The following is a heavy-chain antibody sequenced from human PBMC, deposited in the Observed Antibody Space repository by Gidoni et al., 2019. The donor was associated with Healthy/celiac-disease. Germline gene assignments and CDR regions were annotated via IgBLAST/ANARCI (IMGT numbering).Heavy chain of an antibody. V-gene: IGHV1-69*08. CDR1: GGTFSSYT. J-gene: IGHJ1*01. D-gene: IGHD1-26*01. CDR3: ARDGLGSVRRSYELEYFQH. Sequence: QVQLVQSGAEVKKPGSSVQVSCKASGGTFSSYTISWVRQAPGQGLEWMGRIIPILGIANYAQKFQGRVTITADKSTSTAYMELSSLRSEDTAVYYCARDGLGSVRRSYELEYFQHWGQGTLVTVSS. CDR2: IIPILGIA.